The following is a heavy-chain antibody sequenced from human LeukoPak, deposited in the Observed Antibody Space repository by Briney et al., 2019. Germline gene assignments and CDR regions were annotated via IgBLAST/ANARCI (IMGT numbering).Heavy chain of an antibody. CDR1: GFTFSSYD. CDR2: ISYDGSYK. Sequence: GGSLRLSCEASGFTFSSYDMHWVRQAPGKGLEWVAFISYDGSYKYYADSVKGRFTISRDNSKNTLYLQMNSLRAEDTAVYYCAKDPRRYSRTGGYFDYWGQGTLVTVSS. J-gene: IGHJ4*02. D-gene: IGHD6-13*01. CDR3: AKDPRRYSRTGGYFDY. V-gene: IGHV3-30*18.